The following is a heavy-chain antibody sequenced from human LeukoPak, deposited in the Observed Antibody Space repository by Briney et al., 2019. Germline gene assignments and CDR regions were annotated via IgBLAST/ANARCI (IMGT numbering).Heavy chain of an antibody. CDR2: IYSGGGT. J-gene: IGHJ6*02. V-gene: IGHV3-53*01. Sequence: PGGSLRLSCAASGSTVNAQYMSWVRQAPGKGLEWVSVIYSGGGTYYSHSVSGRFTMSRDNSKNALFLQLNSLRAEDTAVYYCVSHYGMDVWGQGTTVTVSS. CDR1: GSTVNAQY. CDR3: VSHYGMDV.